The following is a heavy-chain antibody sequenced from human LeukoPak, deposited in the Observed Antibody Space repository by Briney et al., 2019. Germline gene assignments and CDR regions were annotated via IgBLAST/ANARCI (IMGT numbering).Heavy chain of an antibody. D-gene: IGHD6-13*01. CDR2: IYYSGST. CDR3: ARAPYSSSPIDY. V-gene: IGHV4-59*01. J-gene: IGHJ4*02. Sequence: SETLSLTCTVPGGSISSYYWSWIRQPPGKGLEWIGYIYYSGSTNYNPSLKSRVTISVDTSKNQFSLKLSSVTAADTAVYYCARAPYSSSPIDYWGQGTLVTVSS. CDR1: GGSISSYY.